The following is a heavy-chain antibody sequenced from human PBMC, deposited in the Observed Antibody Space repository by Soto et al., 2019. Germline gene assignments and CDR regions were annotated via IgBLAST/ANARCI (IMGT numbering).Heavy chain of an antibody. CDR3: ARPHRAETTITVVVRYFDN. CDR2: INHSGST. D-gene: IGHD3-22*01. J-gene: IGHJ4*02. CDR1: GGSFSDYY. Sequence: PSETLSLTCAVYGGSFSDYYWSWIRQPPGKGLEWIGEINHSGSTNYNPSLKSRVTISVDTSKNQFSLKLSSVTAADTAVYYCARPHRAETTITVVVRYFDNWGQGTLVTVSS. V-gene: IGHV4-34*01.